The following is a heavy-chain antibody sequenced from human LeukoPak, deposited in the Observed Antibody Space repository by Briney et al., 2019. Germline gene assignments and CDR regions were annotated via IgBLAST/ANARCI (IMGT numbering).Heavy chain of an antibody. CDR1: GFTFDDYV. D-gene: IGHD1-26*01. J-gene: IGHJ6*02. CDR2: ISWNSDSI. V-gene: IGHV3-9*03. Sequence: PGRSLRLSCAASGFTFDDYVMHWVRQPPGKGLEWVSGISWNSDSIDYADSVKGRFAISRDNAKNSMYLQMNSLRAEDMAVYYCARIKSGIDFWGQGTTVTVSS. CDR3: ARIKSGIDF.